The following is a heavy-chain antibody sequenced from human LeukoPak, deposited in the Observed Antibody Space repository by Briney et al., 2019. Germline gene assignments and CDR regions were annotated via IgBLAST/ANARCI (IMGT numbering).Heavy chain of an antibody. CDR1: GGSISSGDYY. CDR2: IYTSGST. D-gene: IGHD6-13*01. V-gene: IGHV4-61*08. J-gene: IGHJ5*02. Sequence: SETLSLTCTVSGGSISSGDYYWSWIRQPPGKGLEWIGYIYTSGSTNYNPSLKSQVTISVDTSKNQFSLKLSSVTAADTAVYYCARHMIAAPKGATNWFDPWGQGTLVTVSS. CDR3: ARHMIAAPKGATNWFDP.